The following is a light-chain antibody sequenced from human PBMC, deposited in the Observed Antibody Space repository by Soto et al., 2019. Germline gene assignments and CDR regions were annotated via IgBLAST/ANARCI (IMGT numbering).Light chain of an antibody. J-gene: IGLJ2*01. CDR3: SSYTSTNTLV. CDR2: DVT. CDR1: RSDVGGYNI. Sequence: QSALTQPASVSGSPGQSITISCTGTRSDVGGYNIVSWYQQHPGKVPKLLIYDVTHRPSGVSNRFSASKSANTASLTISGLQAEDEADYYCSSYTSTNTLVFGGGTKVTVL. V-gene: IGLV2-14*01.